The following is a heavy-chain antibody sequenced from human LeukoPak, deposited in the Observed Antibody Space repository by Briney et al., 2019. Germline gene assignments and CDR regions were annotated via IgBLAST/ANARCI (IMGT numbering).Heavy chain of an antibody. D-gene: IGHD3-10*01. CDR1: GYTFTSYY. J-gene: IGHJ4*02. V-gene: IGHV1-46*01. CDR3: ARDDTGDFDH. CDR2: INPIGGSR. Sequence: GASVKVSCKASGYTFTSYYMHCVRQAPGQGLEWMGTINPIGGSRSYAQKFQGRVTMTRDTSTSTVYMELSSLRSEDTAVYYCARDDTGDFDHWGQGTLVTVSS.